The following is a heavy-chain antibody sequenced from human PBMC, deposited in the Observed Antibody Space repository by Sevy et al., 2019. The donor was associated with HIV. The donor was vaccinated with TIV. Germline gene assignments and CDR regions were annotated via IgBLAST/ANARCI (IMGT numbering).Heavy chain of an antibody. CDR3: ARGGPLEQLVHNY. CDR1: GYTFTGYY. Sequence: ASAKVSCKASGYTFTGYYMHWVRQAPGQGLEWMGWINPNSGGTNYAQKFQGRVTMTRDTSISTAYMELSRLRSDDTAVYYCARGGPLEQLVHNYWGQGTLVTVSS. V-gene: IGHV1-2*02. CDR2: INPNSGGT. J-gene: IGHJ4*02. D-gene: IGHD6-6*01.